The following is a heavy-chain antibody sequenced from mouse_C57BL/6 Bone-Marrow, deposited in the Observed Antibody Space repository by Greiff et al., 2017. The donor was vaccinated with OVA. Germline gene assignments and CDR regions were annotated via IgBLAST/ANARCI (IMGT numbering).Heavy chain of an antibody. D-gene: IGHD2-3*01. J-gene: IGHJ3*01. Sequence: EVKLVESGPELVKPGASVKMSCKASGYTFTDYNMHWVKQSHGKSLEWIGYINPNNGGTSYNQKFKGKATLTVNKSSSTAYMELRSLTSEDSAVYYCARSRGGYSPWFAYWGQGTLVTVSA. CDR1: GYTFTDYN. V-gene: IGHV1-22*01. CDR3: ARSRGGYSPWFAY. CDR2: INPNNGGT.